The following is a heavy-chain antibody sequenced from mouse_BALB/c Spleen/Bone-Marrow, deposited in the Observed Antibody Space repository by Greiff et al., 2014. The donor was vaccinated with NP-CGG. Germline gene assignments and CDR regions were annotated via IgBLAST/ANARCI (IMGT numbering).Heavy chain of an antibody. J-gene: IGHJ3*01. Sequence: EVQLQQSGAELVKPGASVKLSCTASGFNIKDTYMHWVKQRPEQGLEWIGRIDPANGNTKYDPKFQGKATITADTSSNTAYLQLSSLTSEDTAVYYCARNYGYGKSSAYWGQGTLVTVSA. CDR2: IDPANGNT. V-gene: IGHV14-3*02. CDR1: GFNIKDTY. CDR3: ARNYGYGKSSAY. D-gene: IGHD2-2*01.